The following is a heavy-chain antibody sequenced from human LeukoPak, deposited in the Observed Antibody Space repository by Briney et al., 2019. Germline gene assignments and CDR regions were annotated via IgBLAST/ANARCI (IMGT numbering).Heavy chain of an antibody. V-gene: IGHV3-23*01. D-gene: IGHD6-13*01. CDR2: ISGSGGST. Sequence: GGSLRLSCAASGFTCSSYAMSWVRQAPGKGLEWVSAISGSGGSTYYTDSMKGRFTISRDNSKNTLYLQMNSLRAEDTAVYYCAKGTAAAPGPIDYWGQGTPVTVSS. CDR3: AKGTAAAPGPIDY. CDR1: GFTCSSYA. J-gene: IGHJ4*02.